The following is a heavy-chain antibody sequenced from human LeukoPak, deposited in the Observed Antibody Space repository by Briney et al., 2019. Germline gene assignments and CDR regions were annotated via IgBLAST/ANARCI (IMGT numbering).Heavy chain of an antibody. J-gene: IGHJ4*02. V-gene: IGHV4-31*03. CDR2: IFYSGST. CDR1: GASISSGGYY. D-gene: IGHD5-24*01. CDR3: ARHGPGHGYNYYFEY. Sequence: SETLSLTCTVSGASISSGGYYWSWIRQHPGKGLEWIGYIFYSGSTYYNPSLKSRVTISVDTSKNQFSLKLSSVTAADTAVYYCARHGPGHGYNYYFEYWGQGTLVTVSS.